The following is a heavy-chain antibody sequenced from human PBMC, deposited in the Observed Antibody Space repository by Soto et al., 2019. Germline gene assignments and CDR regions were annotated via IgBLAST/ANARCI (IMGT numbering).Heavy chain of an antibody. Sequence: SGPRCDPTQTLTLTCTFSGFSLSTSGLGVGWIRQPPGKALEWLALIYWNDDKRYSPSLKARLTITKDTSKNQVVLTMTNMDPVDTATYYCAHRPSGWYLFDYWGQGTLVTVSS. CDR1: GFSLSTSGLG. CDR2: IYWNDDK. J-gene: IGHJ4*02. V-gene: IGHV2-5*01. CDR3: AHRPSGWYLFDY. D-gene: IGHD6-19*01.